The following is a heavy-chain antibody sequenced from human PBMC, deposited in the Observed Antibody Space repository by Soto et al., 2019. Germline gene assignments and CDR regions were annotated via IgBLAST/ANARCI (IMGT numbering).Heavy chain of an antibody. CDR3: AADATAWQQMVPSDC. J-gene: IGHJ4*02. CDR2: IAVGSGYT. D-gene: IGHD2-8*01. CDR1: GFTFTSSA. Sequence: GASVKVSCKASGFTFTSSAFQWVRQARGQRLEWIGWIAVGSGYTNYAQRFRDRVTLTRDMSTATTYMELSRLTSEDTAIYYCAADATAWQQMVPSDCWGQGTLVTVSS. V-gene: IGHV1-58*01.